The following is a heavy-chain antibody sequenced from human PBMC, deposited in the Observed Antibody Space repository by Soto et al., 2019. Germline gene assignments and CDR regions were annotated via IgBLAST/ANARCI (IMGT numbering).Heavy chain of an antibody. V-gene: IGHV3-30-3*01. CDR2: ISYDGSNK. CDR1: GFTFSSYA. D-gene: IGHD2-15*01. CDR3: AREVVVAAAVDYYYGMDV. J-gene: IGHJ6*02. Sequence: GGSLRLSCAASGFTFSSYAMHWVRQAPGKGLEWVAVISYDGSNKYYADSVKGRFTISRDNSKNTLYLQMNSLRAEDTAVYYCAREVVVAAAVDYYYGMDVWGQGTTVTVSS.